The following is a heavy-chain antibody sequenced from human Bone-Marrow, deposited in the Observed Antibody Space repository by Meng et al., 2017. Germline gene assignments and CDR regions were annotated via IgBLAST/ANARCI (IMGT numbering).Heavy chain of an antibody. D-gene: IGHD2-21*01. V-gene: IGHV3-23*01. Sequence: ETLSLTCTVSGGSISSYYWSWIRQPPGKGLEWVSAISGSGGSTYYADSVKGRFTISRDNSKDTLYLQMNSLRPDDTAVYYCARDASVQIEWSGYSDFWGQGSLVTVSS. CDR3: ARDASVQIEWSGYSDF. J-gene: IGHJ4*02. CDR2: ISGSGGST. CDR1: GGSISSYY.